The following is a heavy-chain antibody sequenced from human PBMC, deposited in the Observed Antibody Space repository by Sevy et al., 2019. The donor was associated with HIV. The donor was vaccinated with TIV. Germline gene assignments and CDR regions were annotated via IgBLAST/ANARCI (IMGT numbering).Heavy chain of an antibody. Sequence: GGSLRLSCAASGFTFSDYYMSWIRQAPGKGLEWISYISGSDSTIYYADSVKGRFTISRDNARNSLYLPMNSLRAEDTAVYYCARDHVKDGDLGDYYYYAFDVWGQGTTVTVSS. V-gene: IGHV3-11*01. CDR2: ISGSDSTI. D-gene: IGHD4-17*01. J-gene: IGHJ6*02. CDR3: ARDHVKDGDLGDYYYYAFDV. CDR1: GFTFSDYY.